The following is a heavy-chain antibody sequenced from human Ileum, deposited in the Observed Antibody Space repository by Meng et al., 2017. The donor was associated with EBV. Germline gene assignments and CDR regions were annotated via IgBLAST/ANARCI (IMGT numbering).Heavy chain of an antibody. Sequence: VPLQEAGPGLVKPSETLSRTCATPGGTISSDYWWSVVRQSPEKGLEWIGEMYPTGPTYYNPSLKGRVSISIDKSKNQLSLKLNSVTAADTAVYYCVRGGTYYLSYWGQGSLVTVFS. J-gene: IGHJ4*02. V-gene: IGHV4-4*02. CDR1: GGTISSDYW. D-gene: IGHD1-26*01. CDR2: MYPTGPT. CDR3: VRGGTYYLSY.